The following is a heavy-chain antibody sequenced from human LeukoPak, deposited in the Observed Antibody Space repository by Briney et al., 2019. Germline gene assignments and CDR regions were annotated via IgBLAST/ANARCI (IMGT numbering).Heavy chain of an antibody. CDR1: GSTFSTDA. CDR3: ARDHTGRTFSYYYYYMDV. J-gene: IGHJ6*03. Sequence: GGSLRLSCAASGSTFSTDAMHWVRQAPGKGLEWVAVISDDGSNADSVKGRFTISRDNSKNTLYLQMNSLRAEDTAVYYCARDHTGRTFSYYYYYMDVWGKGTTVTVSS. CDR2: ISDDGSN. V-gene: IGHV3-30*04. D-gene: IGHD1-26*01.